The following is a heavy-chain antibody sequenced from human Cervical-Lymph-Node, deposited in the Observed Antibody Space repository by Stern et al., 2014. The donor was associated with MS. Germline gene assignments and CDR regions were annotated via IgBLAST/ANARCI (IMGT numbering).Heavy chain of an antibody. CDR1: GFPFGSYA. V-gene: IGHV3-23*01. CDR2: ISGSGGST. CDR3: AKRQYGGNYGAFDY. D-gene: IGHD4/OR15-4a*01. J-gene: IGHJ4*02. Sequence: EAQLLESGGGLVQPGGSLRLSCVASGFPFGSYAMNWVRLAPGKGLEWVSDISGSGGSTYYADSVKGRFTISRDNSKNTLYLQMNSLRAEDTAIYYCAKRQYGGNYGAFDYWGQGTQVTVSS.